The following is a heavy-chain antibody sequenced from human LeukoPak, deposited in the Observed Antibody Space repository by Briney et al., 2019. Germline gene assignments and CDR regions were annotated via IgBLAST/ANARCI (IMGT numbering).Heavy chain of an antibody. D-gene: IGHD2-15*01. Sequence: PGGSLRLSCVASGFTFSSYWMHWVRQAPGKGLVWVSRINSDGSSTSYADSVKGRFTISRDNAKNTLYLQMNSLRAEDTAVYYCAREGRKVVAATQVGYMDVWGKGTTVTVSS. J-gene: IGHJ6*03. CDR3: AREGRKVVAATQVGYMDV. CDR2: INSDGSST. V-gene: IGHV3-74*01. CDR1: GFTFSSYW.